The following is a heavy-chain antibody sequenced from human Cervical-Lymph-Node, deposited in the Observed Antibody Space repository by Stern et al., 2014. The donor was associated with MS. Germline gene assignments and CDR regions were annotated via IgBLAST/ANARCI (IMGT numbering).Heavy chain of an antibody. CDR1: GYTFSNYY. Sequence: QVQLVQSGAEVKKPGASVKVSCKASGYTFSNYYMHWVRQAPGQGLEWMGLINPSDGSTGHAQNFQGRVSMTRDTSTSTVYMEVNSLTSEDTAVYYCARKSPPDTTVTYYSYGMDVWGQGTTVTVS. CDR2: INPSDGST. D-gene: IGHD1-1*01. CDR3: ARKSPPDTTVTYYSYGMDV. J-gene: IGHJ6*02. V-gene: IGHV1-46*01.